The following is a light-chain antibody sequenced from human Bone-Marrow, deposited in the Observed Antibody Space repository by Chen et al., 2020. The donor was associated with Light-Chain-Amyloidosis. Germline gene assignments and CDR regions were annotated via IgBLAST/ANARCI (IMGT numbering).Light chain of an antibody. Sequence: SYVLTQPSSVSVAPGQTATIACGGNNIGSTSVHWYQQTPGQAPLLVGYDDSDRPSGIPERLSGSNSGNTATQTISRVEAGDEADEYCQVWDRSSDRPVFGGGTKLTVL. CDR3: QVWDRSSDRPV. J-gene: IGLJ3*02. V-gene: IGLV3-21*02. CDR1: NIGSTS. CDR2: DDS.